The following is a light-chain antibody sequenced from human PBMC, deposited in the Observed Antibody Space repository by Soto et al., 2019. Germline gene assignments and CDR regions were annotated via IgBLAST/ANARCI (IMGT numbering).Light chain of an antibody. J-gene: IGKJ2*01. CDR3: QQYNDWPPVYT. CDR2: GAS. V-gene: IGKV3-15*01. CDR1: QSVRTN. Sequence: EIVMTQSPATLSVSPGERATLSCRASQSVRTNLAWYQQKPGQAPRRLIYGASTRATGVPARFSGSGSGTEFTLIISSLQSEDFEIYFCQQYNDWPPVYTFGQGTKLEIK.